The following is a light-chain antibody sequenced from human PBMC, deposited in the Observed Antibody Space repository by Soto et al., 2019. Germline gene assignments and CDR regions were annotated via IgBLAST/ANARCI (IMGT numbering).Light chain of an antibody. Sequence: DIQMTQSPSSLSASVGDRVTITCRASLTISSFLNWYQQKPGKAPKLLFSTTSTLEDGVPSRFSGSASGTEFTLTISSLQPEDFATYYCQQANSFPPTTFGQGTKVDIK. V-gene: IGKV1-39*01. CDR3: QQANSFPPTT. CDR2: TTS. CDR1: LTISSF. J-gene: IGKJ1*01.